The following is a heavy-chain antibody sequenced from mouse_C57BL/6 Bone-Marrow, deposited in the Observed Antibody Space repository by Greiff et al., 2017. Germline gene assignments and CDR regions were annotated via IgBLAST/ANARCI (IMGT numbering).Heavy chain of an antibody. D-gene: IGHD1-1*01. CDR1: GFSLTSYG. J-gene: IGHJ3*01. CDR2: IWSGGST. CDR3: ASTYYYGSSPAWFAY. Sequence: VQVVESGPGLVQPSQSLSITCTVSGFSLTSYGVHWVRQSPGKGLEWLGVIWSGGSTDYNAAFISRLSISKDNSKSQVFFKMNSLQADDTAIYYCASTYYYGSSPAWFAYWGQGTLVTVSA. V-gene: IGHV2-2*01.